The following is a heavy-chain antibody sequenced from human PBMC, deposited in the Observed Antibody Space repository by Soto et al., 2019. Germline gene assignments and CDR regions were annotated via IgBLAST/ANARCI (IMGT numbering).Heavy chain of an antibody. Sequence: QVQLQESGPGLVKPSQTLSLTCPVSGGSISSDNYYWSWIRQPPWKGLEWIGYIYYTGDTYYNPSLKSRVTFSVDTSENQFSLKLTSVTAADTAVYYCARGSFTVTPHFFDSWGQGTPVTVSS. V-gene: IGHV4-30-4*01. CDR3: ARGSFTVTPHFFDS. J-gene: IGHJ4*02. CDR2: IYYTGDT. CDR1: GGSISSDNYY. D-gene: IGHD2-21*02.